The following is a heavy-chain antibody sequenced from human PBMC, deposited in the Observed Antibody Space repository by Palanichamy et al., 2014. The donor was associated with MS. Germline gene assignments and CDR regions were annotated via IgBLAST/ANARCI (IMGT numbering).Heavy chain of an antibody. CDR1: GGSFSDYY. J-gene: IGHJ4*02. CDR2: INHSGST. D-gene: IGHD4-17*01. V-gene: IGHV4-34*02. CDR3: ARVAGYGDPIDY. Sequence: QVQLKQWGAGLLKPSETLSLTCAVYGGSFSDYYWSWIRQPPGKGLEWIGGINHSGSTKYNPSLKSRLATSVDTSRNQFSLKLTSVTAADTAVYYCARVAGYGDPIDYWDQGTLVTVSS.